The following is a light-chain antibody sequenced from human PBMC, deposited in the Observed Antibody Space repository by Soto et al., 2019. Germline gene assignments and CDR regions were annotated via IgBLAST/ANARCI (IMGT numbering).Light chain of an antibody. J-gene: IGLJ1*01. V-gene: IGLV2-14*01. CDR2: EVS. CDR1: SSDVGGYNY. Sequence: QSVVTQPACVSGSTGESITISSTGTSSDVGGYNYVSWYQQHPGKAPKLMIYEVSNRPLGVSNRFSGSKSGNTASLTISGLQAEDEADYYCTSYTSSSSLDVFGTGTKVTVL. CDR3: TSYTSSSSLDV.